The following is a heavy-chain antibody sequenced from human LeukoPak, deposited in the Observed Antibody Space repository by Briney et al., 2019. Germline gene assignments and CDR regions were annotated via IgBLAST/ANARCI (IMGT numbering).Heavy chain of an antibody. D-gene: IGHD1-26*01. J-gene: IGHJ3*02. CDR3: ARERPGAKGGAFDI. CDR1: GYTFTSYG. Sequence: ASVKVSCKASGYTFTSYGISWVRQAPGQGLEWMGWISAYTGNTNYAQKLQGRVTMTTDTSTSTAYMELRSLRSDYTAVCYCARERPGAKGGAFDISGQGTMVTVSS. CDR2: ISAYTGNT. V-gene: IGHV1-18*01.